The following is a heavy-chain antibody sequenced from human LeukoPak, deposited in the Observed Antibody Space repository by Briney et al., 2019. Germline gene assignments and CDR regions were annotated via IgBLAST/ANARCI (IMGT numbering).Heavy chain of an antibody. J-gene: IGHJ6*03. D-gene: IGHD2-2*01. CDR2: ISSSSSYI. CDR1: GFTFSSYS. Sequence: GGSLRLSCAASGFTFSSYSMNWVRQAPGKGLEWVSSISSSSSYIYYADSMKGRFTISRDNAKNSLYLQMNSLRAEDTAVYYCARAGLPAAQYYYYYMDVWGKGTTVTISS. V-gene: IGHV3-21*01. CDR3: ARAGLPAAQYYYYYMDV.